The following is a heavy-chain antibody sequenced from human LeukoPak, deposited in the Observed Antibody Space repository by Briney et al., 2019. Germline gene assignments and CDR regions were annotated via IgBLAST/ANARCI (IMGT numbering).Heavy chain of an antibody. V-gene: IGHV5-51*01. CDR2: IYPGDSHP. CDR3: ARRVNYYDSSGYYYQGAFDI. CDR1: GFHFTSYW. D-gene: IGHD3-22*01. J-gene: IGHJ3*02. Sequence: GEALQISCKGSGFHFTSYWIGWVRRLPGKGLEWMGIIYPGDSHPRYSPSFQGHVTISADKSVTTAYLQWSSLKASDTAIYYCARRVNYYDSSGYYYQGAFDIWGQGTMVTVSS.